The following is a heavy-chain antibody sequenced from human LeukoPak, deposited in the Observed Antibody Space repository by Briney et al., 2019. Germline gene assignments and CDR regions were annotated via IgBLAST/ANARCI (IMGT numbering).Heavy chain of an antibody. J-gene: IGHJ6*03. D-gene: IGHD3-16*01. CDR3: ARQDALGKYPPPYYMDV. CDR1: GGPVNSYN. CDR2: ISETGSP. V-gene: IGHV4-59*08. Sequence: SETLSLTCTVSGGPVNSYNRNWIRQPPGKGLEWIGYISETGSPKYNSSLENRVTLSLDTSKNLFSLNLRSATVADTAVYYCARQDALGKYPPPYYMDVWGKGTTVSVS.